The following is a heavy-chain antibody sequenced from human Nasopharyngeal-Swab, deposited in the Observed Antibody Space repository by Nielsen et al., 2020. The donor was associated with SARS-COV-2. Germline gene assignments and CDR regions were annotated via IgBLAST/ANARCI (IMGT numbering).Heavy chain of an antibody. Sequence: GGSLRLSCAASGFTFSSYWMHWVRQAPGKGLEWVSVIYSGGSTYYADSVKGRFTISRDNAKNSLYLQMNSLRAEDTAVYYCARDPAEGFLEWLGGGWGQGTLVTVSS. V-gene: IGHV3-66*01. CDR3: ARDPAEGFLEWLGGG. CDR2: IYSGGST. CDR1: GFTFSSYW. D-gene: IGHD3-3*01. J-gene: IGHJ4*02.